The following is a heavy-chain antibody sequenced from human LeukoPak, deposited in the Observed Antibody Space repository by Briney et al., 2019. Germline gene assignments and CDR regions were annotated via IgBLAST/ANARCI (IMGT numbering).Heavy chain of an antibody. CDR3: ARGGRGSAAVVAPRSFDI. V-gene: IGHV3-53*01. CDR2: TYTGGNS. CDR1: GFTFSNFA. J-gene: IGHJ3*02. Sequence: GGSLRLSCTVSGFTFSNFAMVWVRQAPGKGLEWVSVTYTGGNSYYADSVKGRFTISRDISKNTLYLQMNSLRAEDSALYYCARGGRGSAAVVAPRSFDIWGQGTMVTVSS. D-gene: IGHD3-22*01.